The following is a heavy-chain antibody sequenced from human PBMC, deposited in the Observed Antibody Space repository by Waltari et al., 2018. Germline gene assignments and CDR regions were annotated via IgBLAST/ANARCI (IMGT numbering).Heavy chain of an antibody. J-gene: IGHJ3*02. CDR2: INSDGSST. CDR3: ARDGYSYGLGTFDI. V-gene: IGHV3-74*01. D-gene: IGHD5-18*01. Sequence: EVQLVESGGGSVQPGGSLRLSCAASGFTFSIYWMPWVRHAPGKGLVWVSGINSDGSSTRYADSVKGRFTISRDNAKNTLYLQMNSLRAEDTAVYYCARDGYSYGLGTFDIWGQGTMVTVSS. CDR1: GFTFSIYW.